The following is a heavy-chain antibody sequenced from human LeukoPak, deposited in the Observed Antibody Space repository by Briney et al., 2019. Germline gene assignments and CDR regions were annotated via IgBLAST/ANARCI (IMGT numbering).Heavy chain of an antibody. CDR1: GFTVITND. CDR2: LYSDGNT. J-gene: IGHJ4*02. V-gene: IGHV3-53*01. Sequence: PGGSLRLSCAASGFTVITNDMTWVRQAPGKGLEWDSVLYSDGNTKYADSVQGRFTISRDNSKNTLYHEMNSLSPDDAAVYYCARGVEPLAANTLAYRGQGTLVTVSS. CDR3: ARGVEPLAANTLAY. D-gene: IGHD1-14*01.